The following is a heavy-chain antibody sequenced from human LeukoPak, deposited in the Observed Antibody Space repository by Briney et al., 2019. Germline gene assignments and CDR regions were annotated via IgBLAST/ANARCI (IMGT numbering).Heavy chain of an antibody. CDR3: ARGRRSSGWYNY. CDR2: INHSGST. D-gene: IGHD6-19*01. CDR1: GGSFSGYY. V-gene: IGHV4-34*01. Sequence: SETLSLTCAVYGGSFSGYYWSWIRQPPGKGLEWIGEINHSGSTNYNPSFKSRVTISVDTSKNQFSLKLSSVTAADTAVYYCARGRRSSGWYNYWGQGTLVTVSS. J-gene: IGHJ4*02.